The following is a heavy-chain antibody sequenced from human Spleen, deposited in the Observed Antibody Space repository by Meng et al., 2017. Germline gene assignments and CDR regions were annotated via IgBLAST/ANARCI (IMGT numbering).Heavy chain of an antibody. Sequence: VRLMQSGPEVKKPGASVKVSCKASVYTFDAYWLQWVRQAPGQGLEWMGRIDPKSDNTHYAQKFQGRVTMTRDTSISTAYMELSGLRSDDTAVYYCARDEDISAAGYLLGDFWGQGTLVTVSS. V-gene: IGHV1-2*06. CDR3: ARDEDISAAGYLLGDF. J-gene: IGHJ4*02. D-gene: IGHD6-13*01. CDR1: VYTFDAYW. CDR2: IDPKSDNT.